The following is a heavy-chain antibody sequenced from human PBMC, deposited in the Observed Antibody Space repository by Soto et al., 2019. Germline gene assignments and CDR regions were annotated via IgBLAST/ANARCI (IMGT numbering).Heavy chain of an antibody. CDR3: ARGDGLLWFGELTRHYYYYGMDV. Sequence: PSETLSLTCAVYGGSFSGYYWSWIRQPPGKRLEWIGEINHSGSTNYNPSLKSRVTISVDTSKNQFSLKLSSVTAADTAVYYCARGDGLLWFGELTRHYYYYGMDVWGQGTTVT. CDR1: GGSFSGYY. CDR2: INHSGST. D-gene: IGHD3-10*01. J-gene: IGHJ6*02. V-gene: IGHV4-34*01.